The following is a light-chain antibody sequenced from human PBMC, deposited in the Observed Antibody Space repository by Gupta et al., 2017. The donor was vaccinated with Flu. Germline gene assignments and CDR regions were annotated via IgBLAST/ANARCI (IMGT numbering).Light chain of an antibody. CDR2: EVS. V-gene: IGLV2-14*01. CDR3: SSDTSSTYYV. CDR1: SSDVGGYNY. Sequence: SAMTQPASVSGTPGPSITISCTGTSSDVGGYNYVSWYQQHPDKALKLMIYEVSKRPSVVANRFSGSKSGNTASLTISGRLAEDEADYYCSSDTSSTYYVFGTGTKVTVL. J-gene: IGLJ1*01.